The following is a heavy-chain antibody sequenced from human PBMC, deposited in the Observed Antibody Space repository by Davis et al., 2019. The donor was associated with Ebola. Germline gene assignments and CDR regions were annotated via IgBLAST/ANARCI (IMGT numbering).Heavy chain of an antibody. J-gene: IGHJ6*02. V-gene: IGHV1-2*04. D-gene: IGHD1-1*01. CDR3: ARDKVDTTYYGMDV. CDR2: INPNSGGT. CDR1: GYTFTGYY. Sequence: AASMKVSCKASGYTFTGYYMHWVRQAPGQGLEWMGWINPNSGGTNYAQKFQGWVTMTRDTSISTAYMELSRLRSDDTAVYYCARDKVDTTYYGMDVWGQGTTVTVSS.